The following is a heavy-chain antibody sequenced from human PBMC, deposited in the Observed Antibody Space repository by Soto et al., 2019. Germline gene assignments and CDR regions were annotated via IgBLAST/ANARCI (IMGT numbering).Heavy chain of an antibody. Sequence: SETLSLTCSVSGGSVSSGGHYWSWIRQHPGKGLEFIGNIDYSGSTYYNTSLKSRVTISVDTSENQFSLKLTSVTAADTVVYFCAGDRRDSADYHWFDPWGQGTLVTVSS. CDR3: AGDRRDSADYHWFDP. D-gene: IGHD3-22*01. V-gene: IGHV4-31*03. CDR1: GGSVSSGGHY. J-gene: IGHJ5*02. CDR2: IDYSGST.